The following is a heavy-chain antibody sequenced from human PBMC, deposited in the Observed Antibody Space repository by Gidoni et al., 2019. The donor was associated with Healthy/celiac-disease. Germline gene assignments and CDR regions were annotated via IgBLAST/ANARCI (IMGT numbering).Heavy chain of an antibody. J-gene: IGHJ6*02. V-gene: IGHV3-21*01. CDR1: GFTFSSYS. CDR2: IISSSSYI. CDR3: ARDGDYVWGSYRPYGMDV. Sequence: EVQLVESGGGLVKPGGSLRLSCAASGFTFSSYSMNWVRQAPGKGLEWVSSIISSSSYIYYADSVKGRFTISRDNAKNSLYLQMNSLRAEDTAVYYCARDGDYVWGSYRPYGMDVWGQGTTVTVSS. D-gene: IGHD3-16*02.